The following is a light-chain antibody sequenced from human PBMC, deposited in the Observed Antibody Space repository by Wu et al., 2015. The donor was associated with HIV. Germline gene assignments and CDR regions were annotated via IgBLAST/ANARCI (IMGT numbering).Light chain of an antibody. CDR3: QQYDNFPWT. CDR1: QAITKS. Sequence: VIWVTQSPSLISASTGDRVTIECRVSQAITKSLAWYQQRPGKAPELLIYDTSSLQSGVPPRFNGSGSGTNFTLTISCLQSEDFATYHCQQYDNFPWTFGQGTKVEIK. J-gene: IGKJ1*01. CDR2: DTS. V-gene: IGKV1D-8*01.